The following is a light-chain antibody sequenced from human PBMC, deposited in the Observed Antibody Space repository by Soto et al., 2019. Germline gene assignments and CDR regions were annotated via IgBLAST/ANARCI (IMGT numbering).Light chain of an antibody. V-gene: IGKV4-1*01. CDR3: QQYYSSPLT. CDR2: CAS. CDR1: QSVLYSSNNKNY. Sequence: DIVMTQSPDSLAVSLGERATINCKSSQSVLYSSNNKNYLAWYQQKPGQPPKLLIYCASTRESGVADRFSGSGSGTDFTLTISSLQAEDVAVYYCQQYYSSPLTFGPGTKVDIK. J-gene: IGKJ3*01.